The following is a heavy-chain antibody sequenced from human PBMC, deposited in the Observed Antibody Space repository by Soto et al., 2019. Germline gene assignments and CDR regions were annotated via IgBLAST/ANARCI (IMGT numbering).Heavy chain of an antibody. J-gene: IGHJ3*01. CDR1: GFIVSSNY. Sequence: EVQLVESGGGLVQPGGSLRLSCAASGFIVSSNYMSWVRQAPGKEPEWVALIYSGGTTHYAESVKGRFTISRDKSKNTLYLQMNSLRAEDTAVYYCARRWGWGHGTMVTVSS. CDR3: ARRWG. CDR2: IYSGGTT. D-gene: IGHD1-26*01. V-gene: IGHV3-66*01.